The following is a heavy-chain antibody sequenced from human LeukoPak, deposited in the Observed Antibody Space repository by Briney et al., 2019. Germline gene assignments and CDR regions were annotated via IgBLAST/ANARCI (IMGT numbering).Heavy chain of an antibody. CDR2: ISYDGSNK. D-gene: IGHD3-10*01. Sequence: PGGSLRLSCAASGFTFSSYGMHWVRQAPGKGLEWVAVISYDGSNKYYADSVKGRFTISRDNSKNTLYLQMNSLRAEDTAVYYCAKDPFSGTSSPFFDYWGQGTLVTVSS. V-gene: IGHV3-30*18. CDR3: AKDPFSGTSSPFFDY. CDR1: GFTFSSYG. J-gene: IGHJ4*02.